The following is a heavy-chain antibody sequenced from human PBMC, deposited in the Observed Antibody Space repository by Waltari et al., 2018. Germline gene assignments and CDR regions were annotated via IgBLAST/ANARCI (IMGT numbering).Heavy chain of an antibody. J-gene: IGHJ4*02. CDR2: INPAGSAT. D-gene: IGHD7-27*01. CDR1: GFPFSGFW. V-gene: IGHV3-74*01. CDR3: TRDNWGTSDY. Sequence: EVQLVESGGGLVQPGGSLRLSCAASGFPFSGFWMHWVRQAPRKGLEWVSRINPAGSATTYADSVRGRFTISRDNAQNTLHLQMNSLRVEDTAMYYCTRDNWGTSDYWGQGTLVTVSS.